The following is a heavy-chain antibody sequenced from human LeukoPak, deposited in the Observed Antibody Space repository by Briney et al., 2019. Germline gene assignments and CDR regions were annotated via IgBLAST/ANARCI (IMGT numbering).Heavy chain of an antibody. CDR3: VCRKYYDIWSDP. V-gene: IGHV5-51*01. CDR1: SNIFATYL. Sequence: GDSLQISSAAFSNIFATYLIGRVRQVPGKALEWMAIGYPGNTDTHYSPSFQGQVTISADKSNSIISLPRRSLTASAPATYYCVCRKYYDIWSDPWGQGTLVTVS. D-gene: IGHD3-16*01. CDR2: GYPGNTDT. J-gene: IGHJ5*02.